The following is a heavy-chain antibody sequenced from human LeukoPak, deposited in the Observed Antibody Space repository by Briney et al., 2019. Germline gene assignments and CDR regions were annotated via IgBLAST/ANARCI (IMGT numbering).Heavy chain of an antibody. V-gene: IGHV3-23*01. J-gene: IGHJ4*02. CDR3: AKAGSAWSYFDY. CDR1: GFTFNNYP. CDR2: LSPRGDRT. D-gene: IGHD6-19*01. Sequence: GGSLRLSCSASGFTFNNYPMSWVRQAPGMGLEWVSALSPRGDRTYYGDSVKGRFTISRDNSKNTLYLQMNSLRAEDTAVYYCAKAGSAWSYFDYWGQGTLVTVSS.